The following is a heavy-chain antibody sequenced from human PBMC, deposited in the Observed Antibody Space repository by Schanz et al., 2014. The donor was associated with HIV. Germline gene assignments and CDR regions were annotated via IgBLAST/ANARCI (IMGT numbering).Heavy chain of an antibody. Sequence: EVQLVESGGGLVKPGGSLRLSCAASGFSFSVYSMNWVRQAPGKGLEWVSSISSSSSFIYYADSVKGRFTIARDNTKNSLFLQMTSLRAEDTAVYYCTRAGGVYSEGAYWGPGTLVTVSA. CDR3: TRAGGVYSEGAY. V-gene: IGHV3-21*01. D-gene: IGHD2-8*02. CDR2: ISSSSSFI. CDR1: GFSFSVYS. J-gene: IGHJ4*02.